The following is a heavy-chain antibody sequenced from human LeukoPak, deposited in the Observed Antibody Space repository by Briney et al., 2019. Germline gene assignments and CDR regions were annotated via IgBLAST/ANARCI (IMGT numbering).Heavy chain of an antibody. V-gene: IGHV1-18*01. CDR2: ISAYNGNT. Sequence: ASVKVPCKASGYTFTSYGISWVRQAPGQGLERMGWISAYNGNTNYAQKLQGRVTMTTDTSTSTAYMELRSLRSDDTAVYYCARRAPSSIAARPLDYWGQGTLVTVSS. CDR3: ARRAPSSIAARPLDY. D-gene: IGHD6-6*01. CDR1: GYTFTSYG. J-gene: IGHJ4*02.